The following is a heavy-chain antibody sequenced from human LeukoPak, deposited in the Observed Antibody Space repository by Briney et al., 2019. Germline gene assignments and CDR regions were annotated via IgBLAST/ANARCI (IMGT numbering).Heavy chain of an antibody. Sequence: GASVKVSCKASGYTFTSYYMHWVRQAPGQGLEWMGIINPSGGSTSYAQKFQGRVTMTRDTSTSTVYMELSSLRSEDTAVYYCARARPITRDSSGYYQGAFDIWGQGTMVTVSS. CDR2: INPSGGST. J-gene: IGHJ3*02. V-gene: IGHV1-46*01. CDR1: GYTFTSYY. D-gene: IGHD3-22*01. CDR3: ARARPITRDSSGYYQGAFDI.